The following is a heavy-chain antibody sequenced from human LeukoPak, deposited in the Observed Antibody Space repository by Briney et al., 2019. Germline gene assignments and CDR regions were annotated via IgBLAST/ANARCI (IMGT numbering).Heavy chain of an antibody. CDR3: ARSVGVRGWFDP. Sequence: SETLSLTCTVSGGSISSYYWSWIRQPPGKGLEWIGYIYYSGSTNYSPSLKSRVTISVDTSKNQFSLKLSSVTAADTAVYYCARSVGVRGWFDPWGQGTLVTVSS. J-gene: IGHJ5*02. D-gene: IGHD3-10*02. V-gene: IGHV4-59*01. CDR1: GGSISSYY. CDR2: IYYSGST.